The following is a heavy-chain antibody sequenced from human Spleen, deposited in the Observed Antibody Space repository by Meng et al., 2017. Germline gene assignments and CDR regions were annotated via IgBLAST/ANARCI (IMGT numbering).Heavy chain of an antibody. CDR2: MNENGRTI. D-gene: IGHD5-18*01. V-gene: IGHV3-74*02. CDR1: GFTLSNFC. CDR3: TGNSHIYGFDY. J-gene: IGHJ4*02. Sequence: VQLVESGGGVVQPGWSLRLSCAASGFTLSNFCMYWVRQDPGKGLVWVSRMNENGRTINYAGSVRGRFTISRDSASNTLYLQMNSLTVEDTAVYYCTGNSHIYGFDYWGPGTLVTVSS.